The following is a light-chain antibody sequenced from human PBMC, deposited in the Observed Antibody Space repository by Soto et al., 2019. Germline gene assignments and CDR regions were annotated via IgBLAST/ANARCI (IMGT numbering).Light chain of an antibody. V-gene: IGKV3-20*01. CDR3: HQFGSSPPAFT. Sequence: ESMLTQSPGTLSLSPGERATLSCRASQSVSTRYLAWYQQKPGQAPRLLNYGASIRATGIPDRFSGSGSGTDFTLTISRLEPEDFAVYYCHQFGSSPPAFTFGQGTKLEI. CDR1: QSVSTRY. CDR2: GAS. J-gene: IGKJ2*01.